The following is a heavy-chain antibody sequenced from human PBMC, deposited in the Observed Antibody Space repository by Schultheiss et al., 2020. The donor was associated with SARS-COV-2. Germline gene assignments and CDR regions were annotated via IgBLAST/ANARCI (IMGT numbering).Heavy chain of an antibody. Sequence: GGSLRLSCAASGFTFDDYAMHWVRQAPGKGLEWVAVISYDGSNKYYADSVKGRFTISRDNSKNTLYLQMNSLRAEDTAVYYCARGWSPYSSSSGYYFDYWGQGTLVTVSS. CDR1: GFTFDDYA. CDR3: ARGWSPYSSSSGYYFDY. CDR2: ISYDGSNK. J-gene: IGHJ4*02. V-gene: IGHV3-30*04. D-gene: IGHD6-6*01.